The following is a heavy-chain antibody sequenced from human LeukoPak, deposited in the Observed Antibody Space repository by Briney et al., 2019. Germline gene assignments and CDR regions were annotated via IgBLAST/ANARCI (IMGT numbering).Heavy chain of an antibody. Sequence: GGSLRLSCAASGFTFSSYAMHWVRQAPGKGLEWVAVISYDGSNKYYADSVKGRFTISRDNSKNTLYLQMNSLRAEDTAVYYCARDLDDIVTGSSHYYYGMDVWGKGTTVTVSS. CDR3: ARDLDDIVTGSSHYYYGMDV. V-gene: IGHV3-30*04. CDR2: ISYDGSNK. CDR1: GFTFSSYA. D-gene: IGHD3-9*01. J-gene: IGHJ6*04.